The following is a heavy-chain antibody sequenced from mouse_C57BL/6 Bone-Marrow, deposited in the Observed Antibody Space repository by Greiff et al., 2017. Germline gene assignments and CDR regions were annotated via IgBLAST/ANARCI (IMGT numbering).Heavy chain of an antibody. CDR1: GYSITSGYY. CDR2: ISYDGSN. D-gene: IGHD2-3*01. Sequence: EVKLQESGPGLVKPSQSLSLTCSVTGYSITSGYYWNWIRQFPGNKLEWMGYISYDGSNNYNPSLKNRISITRDTSKNQFFLKLNSVTTEDTATYYCARGNGYYPLDYWGQGTTLTVSS. V-gene: IGHV3-6*01. J-gene: IGHJ2*01. CDR3: ARGNGYYPLDY.